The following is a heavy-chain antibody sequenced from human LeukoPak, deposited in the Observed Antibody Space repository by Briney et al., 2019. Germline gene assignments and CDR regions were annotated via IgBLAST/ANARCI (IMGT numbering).Heavy chain of an antibody. CDR2: ISYDGSNK. Sequence: PGKSLRLSCAASGFTFSGYPIHWVRQAPGKGLEWVAVISYDGSNKYYADSVKGRFTISRDNSKNTLYLQMNSLRAEDTAVYYCARGGVTMIVPILWGQGTLVTVSS. J-gene: IGHJ4*02. D-gene: IGHD3-22*01. V-gene: IGHV3-30*14. CDR3: ARGGVTMIVPIL. CDR1: GFTFSGYP.